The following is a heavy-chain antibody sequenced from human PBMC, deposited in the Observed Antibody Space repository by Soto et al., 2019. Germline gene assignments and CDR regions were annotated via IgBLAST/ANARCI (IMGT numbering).Heavy chain of an antibody. CDR1: GFSFSISP. CDR2: ISYDGTNK. D-gene: IGHD7-27*01. Sequence: GGSLRLSCAASGFSFSISPMHWVRQAPGKGPEWVALISYDGTNKFYADSVKGRFTISRDNSKSTLYLQVDSLRPEDAAVYYCARDPKTSGGQHWAFNYFDSWGQGTLVTAPQ. CDR3: ARDPKTSGGQHWAFNYFDS. J-gene: IGHJ4*02. V-gene: IGHV3-30-3*01.